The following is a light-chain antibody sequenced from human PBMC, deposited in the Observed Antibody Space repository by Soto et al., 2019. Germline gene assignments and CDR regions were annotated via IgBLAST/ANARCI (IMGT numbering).Light chain of an antibody. CDR3: QQSYSSPRA. Sequence: DIQMTQSPSSLSASVGDRVTITCRTSQSISYYLNWYQQKPGKAPKLLIYAASSLQSGVPSRFGGSGSGTDFTLTISSLQPDDSATYYCQQSYSSPRAFGQGTKVEVK. V-gene: IGKV1-39*01. CDR1: QSISYY. CDR2: AAS. J-gene: IGKJ1*01.